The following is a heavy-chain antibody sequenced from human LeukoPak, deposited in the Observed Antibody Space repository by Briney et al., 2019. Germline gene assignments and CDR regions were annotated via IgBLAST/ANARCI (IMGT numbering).Heavy chain of an antibody. CDR2: IIPIFGTA. J-gene: IGHJ4*02. V-gene: IGHV1-69*05. D-gene: IGHD5-18*01. CDR1: GGTFSSYA. CDR3: ARAGIQLWVSFDY. Sequence: SVKVSCKASGGTFSSYAISWVRQAPGQGLEWMGRIIPIFGTANYAQKFQGRVTITTDESTSTAYMELSGLRSEDTAVYYCARAGIQLWVSFDYWGQGTLVTVSS.